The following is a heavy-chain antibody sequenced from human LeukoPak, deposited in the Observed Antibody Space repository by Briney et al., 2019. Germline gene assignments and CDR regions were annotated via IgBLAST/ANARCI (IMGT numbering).Heavy chain of an antibody. J-gene: IGHJ4*02. CDR2: INPSGGST. CDR3: ARDLWISSKIGYYFLVGY. D-gene: IGHD3-22*01. CDR1: VYTFTSHY. Sequence: ASVKVSCKASVYTFTSHYMYCVRQAPGQGREWRGIINPSGGSTRYAQKFQGGVTITRDTSTSTVYMELSSLRSEDTAVYYCARDLWISSKIGYYFLVGYWGQGTLVTVSS. V-gene: IGHV1-46*01.